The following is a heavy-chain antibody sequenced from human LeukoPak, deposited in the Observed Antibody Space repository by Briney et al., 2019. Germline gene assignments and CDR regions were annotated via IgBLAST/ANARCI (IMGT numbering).Heavy chain of an antibody. V-gene: IGHV1-69*13. CDR3: ARDGLSSGYYSGPFDY. J-gene: IGHJ4*02. D-gene: IGHD3-22*01. CDR2: IIPIFGTA. CDR1: GGTFSSYA. Sequence: SVKVSCKASGGTFSSYAISWVRQAPGQGLEWMGGIIPIFGTANYAQKFQGRVTITADESTSTAYMELSSLRFEDTAVYYCARDGLSSGYYSGPFDYWGQGTLVTVSS.